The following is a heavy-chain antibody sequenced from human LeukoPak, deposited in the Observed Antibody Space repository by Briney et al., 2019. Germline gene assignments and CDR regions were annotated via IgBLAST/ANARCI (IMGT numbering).Heavy chain of an antibody. J-gene: IGHJ4*02. V-gene: IGHV3-9*01. Sequence: GRSLRLSCAASGFTFDDYAMHWVRQAPGKGLEWVSGISWNSGSIGYADSVKGRFTISRDNAKNSLYLQMNSLRAEDTALYYCAKARPRCCGGDCYYFDYWGQGTLVTVSS. CDR1: GFTFDDYA. CDR2: ISWNSGSI. CDR3: AKARPRCCGGDCYYFDY. D-gene: IGHD2-21*02.